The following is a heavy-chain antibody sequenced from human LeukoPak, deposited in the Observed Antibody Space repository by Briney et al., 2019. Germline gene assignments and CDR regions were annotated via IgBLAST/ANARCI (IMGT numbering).Heavy chain of an antibody. D-gene: IGHD5-12*01. CDR1: GFTFSSYS. V-gene: IGHV3-21*01. J-gene: IGHJ4*02. Sequence: AGSLRLFCGASGFTFSSYSMNWVRQAPGEGLEWVSSISSSSSYIYYADSVKGRFTISRDNAKNSLYLQMNSLRAAETAVYYCARDRSGFYYHFDYWGQGTLVTVSS. CDR3: ARDRSGFYYHFDY. CDR2: ISSSSSYI.